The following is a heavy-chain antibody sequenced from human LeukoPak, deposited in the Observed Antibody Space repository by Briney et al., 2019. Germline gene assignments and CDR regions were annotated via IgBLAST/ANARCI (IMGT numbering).Heavy chain of an antibody. J-gene: IGHJ4*02. V-gene: IGHV1-2*02. CDR3: ARGRFAAGTRWMGY. D-gene: IGHD6-13*01. CDR2: INPNSGGT. CDR1: GYTFTGYY. Sequence: GASVKVSCKASGYTFTGYYMHWVRQAPGQGLEWMGWINPNSGGTNYAQKFQGRVTMARDTSISTAYMELSRLRSDDTAVYYCARGRFAAGTRWMGYWGQGTLVTVSS.